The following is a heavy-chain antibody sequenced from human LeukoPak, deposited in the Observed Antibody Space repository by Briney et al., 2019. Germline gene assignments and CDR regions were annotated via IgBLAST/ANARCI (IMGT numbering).Heavy chain of an antibody. CDR3: ARDRWYSSSWYGPDAFDI. CDR1: GGSFSSYA. D-gene: IGHD6-13*01. Sequence: SVKVSCKGSGGSFSSYAISWVRQAPGQGLEWMGGIIPIFGTSNYAQKFQGRVTITTEESTSTAYMELSSLRSEDTAVYYCARDRWYSSSWYGPDAFDIWGQGTMVTVSS. CDR2: IIPIFGTS. V-gene: IGHV1-69*05. J-gene: IGHJ3*02.